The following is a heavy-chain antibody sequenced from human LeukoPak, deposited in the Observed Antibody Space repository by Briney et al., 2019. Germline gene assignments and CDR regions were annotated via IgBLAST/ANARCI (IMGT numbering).Heavy chain of an antibody. CDR1: GFTFRSYG. CDR2: IWYDGSNK. J-gene: IGHJ6*03. V-gene: IGHV3-33*01. CDR3: ARDRAAAMEYYYMDV. D-gene: IGHD2-2*01. Sequence: GGSLRLSCAASGFTFRSYGMHWVRQAPGEGLEWVAVIWYDGSNKNYADSVKGRFTISRDNSKNTLYLQMNSLRAEDTAVYYCARDRAAAMEYYYMDVWGKGTTVTVAS.